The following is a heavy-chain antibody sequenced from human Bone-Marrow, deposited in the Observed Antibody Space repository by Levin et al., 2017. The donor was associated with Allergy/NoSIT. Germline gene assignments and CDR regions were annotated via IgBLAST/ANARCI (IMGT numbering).Heavy chain of an antibody. CDR1: GGSISSYY. CDR3: ARMYCSSTSCYAGMGLNWFEP. D-gene: IGHD2-2*01. J-gene: IGHJ5*02. Sequence: LSQTLSLTCTVSGGSISSYYWSWIRQPPGKGLEWIGYIYYSGSTNYNPSLKSRVTISVDTSKNQFSLKLSSVTAAATAVHYCARMYCSSTSCYAGMGLNWFEPWGQGTLVTVSS. CDR2: IYYSGST. V-gene: IGHV4-59*01.